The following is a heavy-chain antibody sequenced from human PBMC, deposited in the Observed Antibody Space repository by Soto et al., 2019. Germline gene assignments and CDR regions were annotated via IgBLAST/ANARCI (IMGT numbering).Heavy chain of an antibody. V-gene: IGHV4-4*02. J-gene: IGHJ5*02. CDR3: ARRHRPLIAARNHCFDP. CDR1: GGSISSSNW. D-gene: IGHD6-6*01. CDR2: IYHSGST. Sequence: QVQLQESGPGLVKPSVTLSLTCAVSGGSISSSNWWRWVRQPPGKGLEWIGEIYHSGSTNYNPSHNSGVTIAVDKSNNQFSQKLRYLTAANTAGDYCARRHRPLIAARNHCFDPWGQGTLVTVSS.